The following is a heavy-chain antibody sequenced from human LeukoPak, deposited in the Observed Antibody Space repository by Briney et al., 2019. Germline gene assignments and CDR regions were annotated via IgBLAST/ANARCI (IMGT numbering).Heavy chain of an antibody. D-gene: IGHD4-17*01. CDR2: ISWNSGSI. CDR3: AGCSTVTTYYYSYYMDI. CDR1: GFTFVDYA. Sequence: GRSLRLSCAASGFTFVDYAIQSVRQAPGNGLGCVSGISWNSGSIGYADSVKGRFTISRDNAKNSLYLQMNSLRAEDTAVYYCAGCSTVTTYYYSYYMDIWGKGTTVTVSS. J-gene: IGHJ6*03. V-gene: IGHV3-9*01.